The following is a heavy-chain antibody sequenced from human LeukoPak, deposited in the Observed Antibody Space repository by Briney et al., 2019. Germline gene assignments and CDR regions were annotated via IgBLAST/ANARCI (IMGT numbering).Heavy chain of an antibody. J-gene: IGHJ5*02. CDR1: GGSMSSGSYY. CDR2: VYNSGTT. V-gene: IGHV4-61*10. D-gene: IGHD3-3*01. CDR3: ARASYDFWSGYPPIWFDP. Sequence: SETLSLTCTVSGGSMSSGSYYWSWIRQPAGKGLEWIGRVYNSGTTNYNPSLKSRVTISLDTSKNQFSLKLSSVTAADTAVYYCARASYDFWSGYPPIWFDPWGQGTLVTVSS.